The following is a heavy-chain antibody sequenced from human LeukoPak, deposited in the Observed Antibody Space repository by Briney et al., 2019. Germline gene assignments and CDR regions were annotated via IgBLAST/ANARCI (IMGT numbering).Heavy chain of an antibody. D-gene: IGHD2-2*01. Sequence: KSSETLSLTCAVYGGSFSGYYWSWIRQPPGKGLEWIGEINHSGSTNYNPSPKSRVTISVDTSKSQFSLKLSSVTAADTAVYYCARSFIVVVPAAMGYWGQGTLVTVSS. CDR3: ARSFIVVVPAAMGY. V-gene: IGHV4-34*01. CDR2: INHSGST. CDR1: GGSFSGYY. J-gene: IGHJ4*02.